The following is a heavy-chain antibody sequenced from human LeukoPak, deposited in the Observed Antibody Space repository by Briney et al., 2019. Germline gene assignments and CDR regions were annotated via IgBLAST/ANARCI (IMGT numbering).Heavy chain of an antibody. Sequence: GGSLRLSCAASGFIFSDYYMSWIRQAPGKGLEWISYISSSSSYTNYVDSVKGRFTISRDNAKNSLYLQMNSLRAEDTAVYYCARDLHYYVAMDVWGQGTTVTVSS. CDR2: ISSSSSYT. J-gene: IGHJ6*02. CDR3: ARDLHYYVAMDV. V-gene: IGHV3-11*05. CDR1: GFIFSDYY. D-gene: IGHD3-10*02.